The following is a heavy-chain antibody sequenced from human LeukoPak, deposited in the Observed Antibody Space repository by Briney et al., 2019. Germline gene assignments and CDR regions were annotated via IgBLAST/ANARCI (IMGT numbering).Heavy chain of an antibody. D-gene: IGHD3-16*01. Sequence: GGSLRLSCAASGFTVSTSVMHWVRKAPGKGLDWAAIISFDGTTKYYADSVKGRFTISRDNSKNTLFLQMDSLRVEDTAVYYCVKGKDLYGALDIWGQGTMVTVSS. CDR1: GFTVSTSV. CDR2: ISFDGTTK. CDR3: VKGKDLYGALDI. V-gene: IGHV3-30*18. J-gene: IGHJ3*02.